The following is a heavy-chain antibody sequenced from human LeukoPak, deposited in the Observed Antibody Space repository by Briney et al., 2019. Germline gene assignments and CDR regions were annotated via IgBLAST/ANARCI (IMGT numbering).Heavy chain of an antibody. V-gene: IGHV3-30*02. CDR2: IRYDGSNK. Sequence: GGSLRPSCAASGFTFSNCGMYWVRQAPGKGLEWVAFIRYDGSNKYYADSVKGRFTISGDNSKNTLYLQMNSLRVEDTAVYYCAKGGRDGYNYAFDYWGQGTLVTVSS. D-gene: IGHD5-24*01. CDR3: AKGGRDGYNYAFDY. CDR1: GFTFSNCG. J-gene: IGHJ4*02.